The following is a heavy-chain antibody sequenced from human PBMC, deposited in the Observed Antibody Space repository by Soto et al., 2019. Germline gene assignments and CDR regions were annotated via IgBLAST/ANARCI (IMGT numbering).Heavy chain of an antibody. D-gene: IGHD6-19*01. CDR2: IWYDGSNK. CDR1: GFTFSSYG. Sequence: QVQLVESGGGVVQPGRSLRLSCAASGFTFSSYGMHWVRQAPGKGLEWVAVIWYDGSNKYYADSVKGRFTISRDNSKNTLYLQMNSLRAEDTAVYYCARETGWEAVAGTRHYYYYGMDVWGQGTTVTVSS. CDR3: ARETGWEAVAGTRHYYYYGMDV. V-gene: IGHV3-33*01. J-gene: IGHJ6*02.